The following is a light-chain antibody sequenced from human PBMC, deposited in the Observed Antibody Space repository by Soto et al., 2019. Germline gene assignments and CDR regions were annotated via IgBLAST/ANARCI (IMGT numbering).Light chain of an antibody. Sequence: DVQMTQSPSTLSASVGHTVTITCRASQSIDTALAWYQQKPGKAPNLLIYRASNLESGVPSRFSGSGSGTEFAVAISILQPDDFATYYCQQYGFFLTFGQGTKLEIK. CDR3: QQYGFFLT. J-gene: IGKJ2*01. CDR2: RAS. V-gene: IGKV1-5*03. CDR1: QSIDTA.